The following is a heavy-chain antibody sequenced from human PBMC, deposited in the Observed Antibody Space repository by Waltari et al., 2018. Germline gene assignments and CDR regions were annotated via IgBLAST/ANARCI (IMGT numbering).Heavy chain of an antibody. Sequence: EVQLVESGGASVQPGGSLRLSCVASGFRFSDYEMSWVRQAPGKGLEWVSYITSSGTIDYTVSVRGRFTISRDNAKKTLYLQMNSLRVEDTAVYFCARCTSYRSFDYWGQGTLATVSS. J-gene: IGHJ4*02. CDR3: ARCTSYRSFDY. V-gene: IGHV3-48*03. D-gene: IGHD1-26*01. CDR1: GFRFSDYE. CDR2: ITSSGTI.